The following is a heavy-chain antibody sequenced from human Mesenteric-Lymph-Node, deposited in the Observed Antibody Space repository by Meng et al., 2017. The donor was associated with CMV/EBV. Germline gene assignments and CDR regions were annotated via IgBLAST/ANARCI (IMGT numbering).Heavy chain of an antibody. CDR1: GGSFSGYY. J-gene: IGHJ4*02. CDR3: ARGSSYDILTGYFDY. Sequence: VQVHQWGAGLLKPSETLSVTCAVYGGSFSGYYWNWIRQSPEKGLEWIGEINHSGSTTYNPSFTSRIIISVDTSTNQISLNMSSVTAADTAVYYCARGSSYDILTGYFDYWGQEALVTVSS. CDR2: INHSGST. D-gene: IGHD3-9*01. V-gene: IGHV4-34*01.